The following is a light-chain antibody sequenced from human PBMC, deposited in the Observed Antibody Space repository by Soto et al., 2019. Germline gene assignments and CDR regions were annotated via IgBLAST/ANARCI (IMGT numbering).Light chain of an antibody. Sequence: SYVLTQPPSVSVAPGQTATINCGGDNIGSKIVHWYQHNPGQAPVLVVHDDDDRPSGIPERFSGSNSGQTATLTISRVEAGDEADYYCQVWVGPSERIFGGGTKLTVL. CDR3: QVWVGPSERI. CDR2: DDD. CDR1: NIGSKI. J-gene: IGLJ2*01. V-gene: IGLV3-21*02.